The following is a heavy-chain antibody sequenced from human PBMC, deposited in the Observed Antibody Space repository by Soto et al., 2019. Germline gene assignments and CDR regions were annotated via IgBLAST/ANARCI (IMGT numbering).Heavy chain of an antibody. CDR3: ARDRVGGGYDFWSGPDAFDI. J-gene: IGHJ3*02. V-gene: IGHV3-33*01. CDR2: IWYDGSNK. CDR1: GGTFSSYG. D-gene: IGHD3-3*01. Sequence: GGSLRLSCAASGGTFSSYGMHWVRQAPGKGLEWVAVIWYDGSNKYYADSVKGRFTISRDNSKNTLYLQMNSLRAEDTAVYYCARDRVGGGYDFWSGPDAFDIWGQGTMVTVSS.